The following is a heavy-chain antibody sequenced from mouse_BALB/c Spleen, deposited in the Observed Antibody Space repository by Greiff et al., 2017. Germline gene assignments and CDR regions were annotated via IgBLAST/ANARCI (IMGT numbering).Heavy chain of an antibody. CDR2: ISYSGST. V-gene: IGHV3-2*02. CDR3: ARFPELSFAY. Sequence: EVQLQESGPGLVKPSQSLSLTCTVTGYSITSDYAWNWIRQFPGNKLEWMGYISYSGSTSYNPSLKSRISITRDTSKNQFFLQLNSVTTEDTATYYCARFPELSFAYWGQGTLVTVSA. J-gene: IGHJ3*01. CDR1: GYSITSDYA.